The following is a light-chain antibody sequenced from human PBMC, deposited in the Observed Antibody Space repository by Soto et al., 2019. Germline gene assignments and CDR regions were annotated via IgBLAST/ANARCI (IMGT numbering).Light chain of an antibody. Sequence: GEPASISCRSSQSLLHRNGYNYLEWYLQKPGQSPQLLIYLGSNRASGVPNRFSGSGSGTDFTLKISRVEAEDVGVYYCMQALQTRLTFGQGTRLEIK. CDR3: MQALQTRLT. J-gene: IGKJ5*01. V-gene: IGKV2-28*01. CDR1: QSLLHRNGYNY. CDR2: LGS.